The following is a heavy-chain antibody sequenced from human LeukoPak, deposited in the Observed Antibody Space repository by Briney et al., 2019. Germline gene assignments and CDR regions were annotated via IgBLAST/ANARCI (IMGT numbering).Heavy chain of an antibody. CDR3: ARSDMVRGVPTSVDY. CDR1: GGSFSGYY. V-gene: IGHV4-34*01. D-gene: IGHD3-10*01. J-gene: IGHJ4*02. Sequence: SETLSLTCAVYGGSFSGYYWSWIRQPPGKGLEWIGEINHSGSTNYNPSLKSRVTISVDTSKNQFSLKLSSVTAADTAVYYCARSDMVRGVPTSVDYWGQGTLVTVSS. CDR2: INHSGST.